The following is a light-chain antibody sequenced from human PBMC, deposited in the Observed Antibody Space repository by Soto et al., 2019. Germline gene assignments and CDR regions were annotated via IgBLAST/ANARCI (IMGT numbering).Light chain of an antibody. CDR1: SSDVGAYNY. Sequence: QSALTQPPSASGSPGQSVTISCTGTSSDVGAYNYVYWYQQHAGKAPKLVIYEVTKRPSGVPDRFSGSKSANTASLTVSGLQAEDEADYYCSSFASSNTWVFGGGTKVTVL. CDR3: SSFASSNTWV. CDR2: EVT. J-gene: IGLJ3*02. V-gene: IGLV2-8*01.